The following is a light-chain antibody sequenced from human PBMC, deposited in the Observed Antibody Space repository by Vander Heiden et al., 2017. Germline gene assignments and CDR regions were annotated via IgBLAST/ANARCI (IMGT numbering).Light chain of an antibody. CDR1: QGINSY. CDR3: QQYDSYPPT. Sequence: IRTTQSPSSFSASTGDRVTITCRASQGINSYLAWYQQKPGKAPKLLIYAASTLQSGVPSRFSGSASGTDFTLTISCLQSEDFATYYCQQYDSYPPTFGQGTKVEIK. J-gene: IGKJ1*01. CDR2: AAS. V-gene: IGKV1-8*01.